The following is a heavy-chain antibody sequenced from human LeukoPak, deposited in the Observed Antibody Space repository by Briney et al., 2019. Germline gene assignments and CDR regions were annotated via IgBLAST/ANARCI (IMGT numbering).Heavy chain of an antibody. V-gene: IGHV1-69*13. CDR1: GGIFSNYA. D-gene: IGHD2-21*01. Sequence: ASVKVSCKASGGIFSNYAISWVRQAPGQGLESMGGIIPIFGTANYAEKFRGRVTITADETTSTAYMELSRLKSEDTAVYYCARDSSEFRSLIPHWGQGTLVTVSS. CDR3: ARDSSEFRSLIPH. J-gene: IGHJ1*01. CDR2: IIPIFGTA.